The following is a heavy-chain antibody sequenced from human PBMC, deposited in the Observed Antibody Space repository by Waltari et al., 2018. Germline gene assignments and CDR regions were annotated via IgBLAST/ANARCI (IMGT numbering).Heavy chain of an antibody. J-gene: IGHJ4*02. D-gene: IGHD3-22*01. CDR2: IYYSGST. Sequence: QVQLQESGPGLVKPAQTLSLNCTVSGGSISSGDYYWSWIRQPPGKGLEWIGYIYYSGSTYYNPSLKSRVTISVDTSKNQFSLKLSSVTAADTAVYYCARVRVDSSGYYYFDYWGQGTLVTVSS. CDR3: ARVRVDSSGYYYFDY. V-gene: IGHV4-30-4*08. CDR1: GGSISSGDYY.